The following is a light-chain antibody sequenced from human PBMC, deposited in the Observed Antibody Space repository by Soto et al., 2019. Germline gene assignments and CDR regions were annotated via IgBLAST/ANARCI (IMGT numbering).Light chain of an antibody. J-gene: IGKJ2*01. V-gene: IGKV3-20*01. CDR1: QSVSSSY. CDR3: QQYDSSPYT. CDR2: GAS. Sequence: EIVLTQSPGTLSLSPGERVTLSCRASQSVSSSYLAWYQQKPGQAPRLLIYGASSRATGIPDRFSGSASGTDFTLTISRLEAEDFAVYYCQQYDSSPYTFGQGTKLEIK.